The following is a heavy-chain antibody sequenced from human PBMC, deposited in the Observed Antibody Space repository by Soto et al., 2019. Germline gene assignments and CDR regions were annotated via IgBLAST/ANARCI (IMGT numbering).Heavy chain of an antibody. CDR1: GGSFSGYY. V-gene: IGHV4-34*01. Sequence: SATLSLTCSVYGGSFSGYYWSWIRQPPGKGLEWIGEINHSGSTNYNPSLKSRVTISVDTSKNQFSLKLSSVTAADPAVYYCARRLAGEVVAATAYYYYYGIVVWGQATTATVSS. D-gene: IGHD2-15*01. CDR3: ARRLAGEVVAATAYYYYYGIVV. CDR2: INHSGST. J-gene: IGHJ6*02.